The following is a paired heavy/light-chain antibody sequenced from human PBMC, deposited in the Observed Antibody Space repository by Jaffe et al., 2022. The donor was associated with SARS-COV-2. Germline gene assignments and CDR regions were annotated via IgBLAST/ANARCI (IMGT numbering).Heavy chain of an antibody. D-gene: IGHD4-17*01. Sequence: EMQLVESGGGLVQPGGSLRLSCAASGFNFSDHYMDWVRQAPGKGLEWVSRSRSKVYSYTTEYAASVNGRFTISRDDSKNSVFLQMNSLKIEDTAVYYCTVGVPDGLPHDSWGQGTLVTVSS. CDR3: TVGVPDGLPHDS. J-gene: IGHJ4*02. V-gene: IGHV3-72*01. CDR1: GFNFSDHY. CDR2: SRSKVYSYTT.
Light chain of an antibody. V-gene: IGKV1-16*02. Sequence: DIQVTQSPFSLSASVGDRVTITCRATQDIRNSLAWYQQKPGKVPRSLIYAASNLQSGVPSKFNGSGSGTDFTLTISSLQPEDFATYYCQQYRTYPFIFGPGTKVDMK. J-gene: IGKJ3*01. CDR3: QQYRTYPFI. CDR2: AAS. CDR1: QDIRNS.